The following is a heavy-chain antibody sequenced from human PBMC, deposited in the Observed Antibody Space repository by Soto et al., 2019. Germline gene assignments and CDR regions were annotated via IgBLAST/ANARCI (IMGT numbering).Heavy chain of an antibody. CDR3: ARLNGYCVSTNCHGYYGMDV. D-gene: IGHD2-2*03. CDR1: GGPVSSNSYS. J-gene: IGHJ6*02. Sequence: SLTCTVSGGPVSSNSYSWGWIRQSPGKGLEWIGTIYSSENTYYNPSLLSRVTISVDTSKNEFSLRLSSVTAADTAVYYCARLNGYCVSTNCHGYYGMDVWGQGTTVTVSS. CDR2: IYSSENT. V-gene: IGHV4-39*01.